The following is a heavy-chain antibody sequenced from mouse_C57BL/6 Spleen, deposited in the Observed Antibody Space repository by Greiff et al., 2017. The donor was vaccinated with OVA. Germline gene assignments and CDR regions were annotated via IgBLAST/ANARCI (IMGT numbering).Heavy chain of an antibody. CDR2: IDPSDSEP. Sequence: VQLQQPGAELVRPGSSVKLSCKASGYTFTSYWMHWVKQRPIQGLEWIGNIDPSDSEPHYNQKFKDKATLTVDKSSSTAYMQLSSLTSEDSAVYYGARRGNYYGSSYGYCDVWGTGTTVTVSS. D-gene: IGHD1-1*01. CDR3: ARRGNYYGSSYGYCDV. J-gene: IGHJ1*03. V-gene: IGHV1-52*01. CDR1: GYTFTSYW.